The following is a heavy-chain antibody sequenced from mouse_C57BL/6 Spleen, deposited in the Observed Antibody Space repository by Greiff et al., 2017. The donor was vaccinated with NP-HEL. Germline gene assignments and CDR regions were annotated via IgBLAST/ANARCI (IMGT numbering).Heavy chain of an antibody. CDR1: GYTFTDYY. V-gene: IGHV1-26*01. D-gene: IGHD2-3*01. Sequence: EVQLQQSGPELVKPGASVKISCKASGYTFTDYYMNWVKQSHGKSLEWIGDINPNNGGTSYNQKFKGKATLTVDKSSSTAYMELRSLTSEDSAVYYCARGGDGYPLDYWGQGTTLTVSS. CDR3: ARGGDGYPLDY. CDR2: INPNNGGT. J-gene: IGHJ2*01.